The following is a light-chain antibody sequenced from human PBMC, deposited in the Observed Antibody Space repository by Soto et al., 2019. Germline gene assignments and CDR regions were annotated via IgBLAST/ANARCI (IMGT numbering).Light chain of an antibody. Sequence: DIQMTQSPSTLSASVGDRVTITCRASQSIGNWLAWYQQKPGKAPNLLIYKASFLQSGVPSRFSGSESETEFSLTIRSLQPDDFATYYCQQYDTYSNTFGQGTKLEIK. CDR1: QSIGNW. J-gene: IGKJ2*01. CDR2: KAS. CDR3: QQYDTYSNT. V-gene: IGKV1-5*03.